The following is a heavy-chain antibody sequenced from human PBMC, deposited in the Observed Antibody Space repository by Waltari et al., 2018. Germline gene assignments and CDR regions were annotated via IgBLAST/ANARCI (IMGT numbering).Heavy chain of an antibody. CDR3: ARADFWGGFYFDY. J-gene: IGHJ4*02. CDR1: GFSVSNNY. D-gene: IGHD3-3*01. CDR2: IYSGGGT. Sequence: EVQLVESGGGLVQPGGSLRLSCAVSGFSVSNNYMTWVRQTPGKWLEWVSVIYSGGGTFHADSVKGRFAISRHDSRNTLNLQMDSLRVEDTAIYFCARADFWGGFYFDYWGLGTLVTVSS. V-gene: IGHV3-53*04.